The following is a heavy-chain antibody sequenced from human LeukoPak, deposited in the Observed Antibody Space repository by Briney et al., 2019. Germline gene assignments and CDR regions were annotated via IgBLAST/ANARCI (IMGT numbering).Heavy chain of an antibody. CDR3: ARISRFLEWFGDAFDI. D-gene: IGHD3-3*01. J-gene: IGHJ3*02. Sequence: SETLSLTCAVYGGSFSGYYWNWIRQPPGKGLEWIGEINHSGSTNYNPSLKSRVTISVDTSKNQFSLKLSSVTAADTAVYYCARISRFLEWFGDAFDIWGQGTMVTVSS. V-gene: IGHV4-34*01. CDR1: GGSFSGYY. CDR2: INHSGST.